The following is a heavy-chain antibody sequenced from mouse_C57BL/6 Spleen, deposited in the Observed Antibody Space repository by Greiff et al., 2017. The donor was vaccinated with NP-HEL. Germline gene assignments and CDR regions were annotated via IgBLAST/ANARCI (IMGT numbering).Heavy chain of an antibody. Sequence: EVKLQESGPGLVKPSQSLSLTCSVTGYSITSGYYWNWIRQFPGNKLEWMGYISYDGSNNYNPSLKNRISITRDTSTNQFFLKFNSVTTEDTATYYCARSPSDYYGSSYSDKFAYWGQGTLVTVSA. V-gene: IGHV3-6*01. CDR3: ARSPSDYYGSSYSDKFAY. D-gene: IGHD1-1*01. CDR2: ISYDGSN. J-gene: IGHJ3*01. CDR1: GYSITSGYY.